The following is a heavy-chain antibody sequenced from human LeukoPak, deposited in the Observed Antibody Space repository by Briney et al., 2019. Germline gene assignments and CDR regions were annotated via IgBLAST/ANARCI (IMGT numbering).Heavy chain of an antibody. CDR2: IYYSGST. CDR1: GGSISSYY. D-gene: IGHD6-13*01. J-gene: IGHJ4*02. Sequence: SETLSLTRTVSGGSISSYYWSWIRQPPGKGLEWIGYIYYSGSTNYNPSLKSRVTISVDTSKNQFSLKLSSVTAADTAVYYCAGVSSPGYFDYWGQGTLVTVSS. CDR3: AGVSSPGYFDY. V-gene: IGHV4-59*01.